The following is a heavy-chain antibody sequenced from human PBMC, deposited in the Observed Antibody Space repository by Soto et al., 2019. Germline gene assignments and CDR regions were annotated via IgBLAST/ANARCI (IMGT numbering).Heavy chain of an antibody. CDR1: GFTFSSYG. CDR2: ISYDGSNK. Sequence: GGSLRLSCAASGFTFSSYGKHGVRQAPGKGLEWVAVISYDGSNKYYADSVKGLFTISRDNSKNTLYLQMNSLRAEDTAVYYCAKDLRMTYYYDSSGSPGLDYWGQGTLVTVSS. V-gene: IGHV3-30*18. CDR3: AKDLRMTYYYDSSGSPGLDY. D-gene: IGHD3-22*01. J-gene: IGHJ4*02.